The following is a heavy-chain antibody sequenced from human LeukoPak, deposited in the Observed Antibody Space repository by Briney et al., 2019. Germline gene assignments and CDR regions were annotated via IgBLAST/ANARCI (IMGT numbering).Heavy chain of an antibody. CDR3: AKNRGGSYYSGSDY. V-gene: IGHV3-23*01. D-gene: IGHD1-26*01. Sequence: GGSLRLPCAASGFPFSSYAMNWVRQAPGKGLEWVSAVRGSDAGTSYADSVKGRFTISRDNSKNTLYLQMNSLRAEDTAVYYCAKNRGGSYYSGSDYWGQGTLVTVSS. CDR1: GFPFSSYA. J-gene: IGHJ4*02. CDR2: VRGSDAGT.